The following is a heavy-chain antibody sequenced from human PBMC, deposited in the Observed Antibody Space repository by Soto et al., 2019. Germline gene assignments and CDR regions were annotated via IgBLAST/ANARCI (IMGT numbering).Heavy chain of an antibody. CDR1: GYTFTSYG. D-gene: IGHD3-16*02. CDR2: ISAYNGNT. V-gene: IGHV1-18*04. Sequence: ASVKVSCKASGYTFTSYGISWVRQAPGQGLEWMGWISAYNGNTNYAQKLQGRVTMTTDTSTSTAYMELRSLRSDGTAVYYCARYDYVWGSYPQVDYWGQGTLVTVSS. J-gene: IGHJ4*02. CDR3: ARYDYVWGSYPQVDY.